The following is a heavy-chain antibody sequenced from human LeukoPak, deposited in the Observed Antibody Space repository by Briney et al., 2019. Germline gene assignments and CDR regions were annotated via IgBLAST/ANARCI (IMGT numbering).Heavy chain of an antibody. D-gene: IGHD2/OR15-2a*01. CDR2: ISGSGGST. J-gene: IGHJ4*02. CDR1: GFTFSSYG. Sequence: GGSLRLSCAASGFTFSSYGMSWVRQAPGKGLEWVSAISGSGGSTYYADSVKGRFTISRDNSKNTLYLQMNSLRAEDTAVYYCARLYGDLFDYWGQGTLVTVPS. CDR3: ARLYGDLFDY. V-gene: IGHV3-23*01.